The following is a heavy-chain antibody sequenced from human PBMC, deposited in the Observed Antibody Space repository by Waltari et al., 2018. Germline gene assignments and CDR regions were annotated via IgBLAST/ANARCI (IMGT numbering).Heavy chain of an antibody. CDR2: IGYDGRNK. J-gene: IGHJ4*02. Sequence: QVQLVESGGGVVQPGRSLRLSCAASGFTFSSYGMHWVRQAPGKGLEWVAVIGYDGRNKYYADSVKGRFTISRDNSKNTLYLQMNSLRAEDTAVYYCAKARYSSSWYYLDYWGQGTLVTVSS. D-gene: IGHD6-13*01. CDR3: AKARYSSSWYYLDY. CDR1: GFTFSSYG. V-gene: IGHV3-33*06.